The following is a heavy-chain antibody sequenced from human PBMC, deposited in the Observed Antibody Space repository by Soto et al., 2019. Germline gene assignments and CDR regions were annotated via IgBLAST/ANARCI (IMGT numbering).Heavy chain of an antibody. Sequence: PSETLSLPCTVSAGSISSSSYYWGWIRQPPGKGLEWIGSIYYSGSTYYNPSLKSRVTIAVDTSKNQFSLKLSSVTAADTAVYYCARQGCSSTRCRLDYLGQGTLVTGSS. CDR3: ARQGCSSTRCRLDY. V-gene: IGHV4-39*01. D-gene: IGHD2-2*01. CDR1: AGSISSSSYY. J-gene: IGHJ4*02. CDR2: IYYSGST.